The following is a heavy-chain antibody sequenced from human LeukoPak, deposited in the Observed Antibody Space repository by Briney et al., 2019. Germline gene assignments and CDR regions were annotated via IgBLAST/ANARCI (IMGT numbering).Heavy chain of an antibody. D-gene: IGHD1-26*01. Sequence: SQTLSLTCAISEDSVSSNSAAWNWIRQSPSRGLEWLGRTYYRSKWYNDYAVSVKSRITINPDTSKNQFSLQLNSVTPEDTAVYYCAREGIVGATRGGDYYYYMDVWGKGTTVTVSS. CDR2: TYYRSKWYN. CDR3: AREGIVGATRGGDYYYYMDV. CDR1: EDSVSSNSAA. J-gene: IGHJ6*03. V-gene: IGHV6-1*01.